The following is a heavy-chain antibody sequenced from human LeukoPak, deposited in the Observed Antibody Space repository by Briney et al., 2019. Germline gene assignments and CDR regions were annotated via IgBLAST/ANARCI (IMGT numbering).Heavy chain of an antibody. D-gene: IGHD5-18*01. J-gene: IGHJ4*02. CDR3: ARHLSGVTGYTYGRGIDY. V-gene: IGHV3-7*01. Sequence: GGSLRLSCAASGFTFSSYWMSWVRQAPGKGLEWVAIIKKDGSEKYYVDFVKGRLAISRDNAKTSLYLQMNSLRAEDTAVYYCARHLSGVTGYTYGRGIDYWGQGTLVTVSS. CDR1: GFTFSSYW. CDR2: IKKDGSEK.